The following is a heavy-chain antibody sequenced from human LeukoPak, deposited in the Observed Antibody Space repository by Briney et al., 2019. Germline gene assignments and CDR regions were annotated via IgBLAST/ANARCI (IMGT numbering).Heavy chain of an antibody. J-gene: IGHJ4*02. Sequence: SETLSLTCTVSGGSISSYYWSWIRQPAGKGLEWIGRIYTSGSTNYNPSLKSRVTMSVDTSKNQFSLKLSSVTAADTAVYYCATGEYYGSESPSGYWGQGTLVTVSS. CDR2: IYTSGST. V-gene: IGHV4-4*07. CDR1: GGSISSYY. CDR3: ATGEYYGSESPSGY. D-gene: IGHD3-10*01.